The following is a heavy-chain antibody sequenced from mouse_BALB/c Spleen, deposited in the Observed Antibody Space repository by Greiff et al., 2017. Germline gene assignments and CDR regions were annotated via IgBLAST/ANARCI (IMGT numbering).Heavy chain of an antibody. CDR1: GYTFTEYI. J-gene: IGHJ4*01. V-gene: IGHV1-62-2*01. CDR3: ARHEERDYDYDENAMDY. Sequence: VQLQQSGAELVKPGASVKLSCKASGYTFTEYIIHWVKQRSGQGLEWIGWFYPGSGSIKYNEKFKDKATLTADKSSSTVYMELSRLTSEDSAVYFCARHEERDYDYDENAMDYWGQGTSVTVSS. CDR2: FYPGSGSI. D-gene: IGHD2-4*01.